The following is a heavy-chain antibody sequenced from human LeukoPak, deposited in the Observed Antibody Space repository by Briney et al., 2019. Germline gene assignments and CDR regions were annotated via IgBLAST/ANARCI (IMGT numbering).Heavy chain of an antibody. V-gene: IGHV3-23*01. Sequence: GGSLRLSCAASGFTFSNSGMSWVRQAPGKGPEWVSTISGSDGSTYYADSVKGRFNIARDNSKNTLYLQMVSLRAEDTADYYCARDRFPHDDAHYGMDVWGQGTTVTVSS. J-gene: IGHJ6*02. CDR2: ISGSDGST. CDR1: GFTFSNSG. D-gene: IGHD3-16*01. CDR3: ARDRFPHDDAHYGMDV.